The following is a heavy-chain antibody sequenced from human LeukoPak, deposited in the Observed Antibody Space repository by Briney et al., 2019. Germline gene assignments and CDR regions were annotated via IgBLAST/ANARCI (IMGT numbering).Heavy chain of an antibody. D-gene: IGHD3-10*01. J-gene: IGHJ6*03. CDR2: INPNSGGT. V-gene: IGHV1-2*02. CDR1: GYTFTGYY. Sequence: ASVKVSCKASGYTFTGYYMHWVRQAPGQGLEWMGWINPNSGGTNYAQKFQGRVIMTRDTSISTAYMELSRLRSDDTAVYYCATPYGSGTPPSLYYMDVWGKGTTVTVSS. CDR3: ATPYGSGTPPSLYYMDV.